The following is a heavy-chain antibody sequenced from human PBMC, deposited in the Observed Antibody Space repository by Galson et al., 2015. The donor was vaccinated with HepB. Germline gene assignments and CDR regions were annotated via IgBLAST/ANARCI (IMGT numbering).Heavy chain of an antibody. CDR1: GFTFSSHW. J-gene: IGHJ4*02. V-gene: IGHV3-7*03. Sequence: SLRLSCAASGFTFSSHWMSWVRQAPGKGLEWVANIKQDGSEKYYVDSVKGRFTISRDNAKNSLYLQMNSLRAEDTAVYYCAKDDAPPMIAEGSFDYWGQGTLVTVSS. CDR2: IKQDGSEK. CDR3: AKDDAPPMIAEGSFDY. D-gene: IGHD3-22*01.